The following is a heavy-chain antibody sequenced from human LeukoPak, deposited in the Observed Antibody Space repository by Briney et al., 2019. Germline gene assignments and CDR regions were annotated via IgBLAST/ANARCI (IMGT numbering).Heavy chain of an antibody. J-gene: IGHJ6*02. CDR1: GFTFSSYA. CDR2: ISYDGSNK. Sequence: GGSLRLSCAASGFTFSSYAMHRVRQAPGKGLEWVAVISYDGSNKYYADSVKGRFTISRDNSKNTLYLQMNSLRAEDTAVYYCARDRRYCSGGSCYYYHYGMDVWGQGTTVTVSS. D-gene: IGHD2-15*01. CDR3: ARDRRYCSGGSCYYYHYGMDV. V-gene: IGHV3-30-3*01.